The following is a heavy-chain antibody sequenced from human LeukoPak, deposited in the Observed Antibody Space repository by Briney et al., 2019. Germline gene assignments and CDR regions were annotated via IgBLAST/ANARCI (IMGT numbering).Heavy chain of an antibody. CDR2: IIPIFGTA. CDR1: GGTFSSYA. CDR3: ARTFCSSPWSSGCLGNFDY. D-gene: IGHD6-19*01. J-gene: IGHJ4*02. V-gene: IGHV1-69*05. Sequence: SVKVSCKASGGTFSSYAISWVRQAPGQGLEWMGRIIPIFGTANYAQKFQGRVTITTDESTSTAYMELSSLRSEDTAVYYCARTFCSSPWSSGCLGNFDYWGQGTLVTVSS.